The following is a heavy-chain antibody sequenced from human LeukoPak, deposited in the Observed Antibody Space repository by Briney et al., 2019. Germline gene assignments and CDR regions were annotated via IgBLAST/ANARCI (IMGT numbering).Heavy chain of an antibody. CDR3: VKGRLIAVAGSFDY. V-gene: IGHV3-30*18. CDR1: GFTFSSYG. J-gene: IGHJ4*02. D-gene: IGHD6-19*01. Sequence: GGSLRLSCAASGFTFSSYGMHWVRQAPGKGLEWVAVISYDGSNKYYADSVKGRFTISRDNSKNTLYLQMNSLRAEDTAVYYCVKGRLIAVAGSFDYWGQGTLVTVSS. CDR2: ISYDGSNK.